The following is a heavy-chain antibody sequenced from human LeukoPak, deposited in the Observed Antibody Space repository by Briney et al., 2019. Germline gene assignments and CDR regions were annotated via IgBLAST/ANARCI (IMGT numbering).Heavy chain of an antibody. CDR2: IYRSGST. CDR1: GGSISSGGYS. Sequence: SETLSLTCAVSGGSISSGGYSWSWIRQPPGKGLEWIGYIYRSGSTYYNPSLKSRVTISLDRSKNQFSLKLSSVTAADTAVYYCARSIDDFFDFWGQGTLVTVSS. D-gene: IGHD2-21*01. CDR3: ARSIDDFFDF. J-gene: IGHJ4*02. V-gene: IGHV4-30-2*01.